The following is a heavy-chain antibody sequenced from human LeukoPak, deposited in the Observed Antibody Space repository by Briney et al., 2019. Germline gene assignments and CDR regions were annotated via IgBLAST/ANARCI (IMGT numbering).Heavy chain of an antibody. CDR2: IIPIFGTA. CDR1: GGTFSSYA. Sequence: SVKVSCKASGGTFSSYAISWVRQAPGQGLEWMGGIIPIFGTANYAQKFQGRVTITTDESTSTAYMELSSLRSEDAAVYYCARDRYYYDSSGHTGHWFDPWGQGTLVTVSS. V-gene: IGHV1-69*05. D-gene: IGHD3-22*01. J-gene: IGHJ5*02. CDR3: ARDRYYYDSSGHTGHWFDP.